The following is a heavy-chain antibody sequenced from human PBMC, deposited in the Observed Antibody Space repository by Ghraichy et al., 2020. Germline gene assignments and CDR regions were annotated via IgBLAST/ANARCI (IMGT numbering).Heavy chain of an antibody. J-gene: IGHJ6*02. D-gene: IGHD3-3*01. CDR2: IYHSGST. CDR3: ARDLVRDFWSGLYYYYYGMDV. V-gene: IGHV4-38-2*02. Sequence: SETLSLTCAVSGYSISSGYYWGWIRQPPGKGLEWIGSIYHSGSTYYNPSLKSRVTISVDTSKNQFSLKLSSVTAADTAVYYCARDLVRDFWSGLYYYYYGMDVWGQGTTVTVSS. CDR1: GYSISSGYY.